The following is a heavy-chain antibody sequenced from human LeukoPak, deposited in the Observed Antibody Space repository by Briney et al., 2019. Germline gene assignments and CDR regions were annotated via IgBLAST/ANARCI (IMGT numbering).Heavy chain of an antibody. J-gene: IGHJ6*03. CDR3: ARDEDNSGRYYYYMDV. CDR1: GGSISSYY. CDR2: IYYSGST. D-gene: IGHD3-22*01. Sequence: SETLSLTCTVSGGSISSYYWSWIRQPPGKGLEWIGYIYYSGSTNCNPSLKSRVTISVDTSKNQFSLKLNYVTAADTAVYYCARDEDNSGRYYYYMDVWGKGTTVTVSS. V-gene: IGHV4-59*01.